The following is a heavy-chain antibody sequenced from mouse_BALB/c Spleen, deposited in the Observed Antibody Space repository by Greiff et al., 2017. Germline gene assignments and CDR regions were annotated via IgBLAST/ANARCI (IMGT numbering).Heavy chain of an antibody. D-gene: IGHD2-2*01. CDR2: IYTGDGDT. J-gene: IGHJ2*01. CDR3: ARSYGYDGY. V-gene: IGHV1-87*01. CDR1: GYTFTSYW. Sequence: VQLQQSGAELARPGASVKLSCKASGYTFTSYWMQWVKQRPGQGLEWIGAIYTGDGDTRYTQKLKGKATLTADKSSSTSYMQLSSLASEDSAVYYCARSYGYDGYWGQGTTLTVSS.